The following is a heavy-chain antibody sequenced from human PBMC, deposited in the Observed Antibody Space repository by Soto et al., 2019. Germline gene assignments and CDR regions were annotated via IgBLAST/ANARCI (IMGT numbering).Heavy chain of an antibody. Sequence: PGGSLRLSCAASGFTFSSYGMHWVRQAPGKGLEWVAVIWYDGSNKYYADSVKGRFTISRDNSKNTLYLQMNSLRAEDTAVYYCARAPVTAGYFDYWGQGTLVTVSS. CDR1: GFTFSSYG. D-gene: IGHD2-21*02. CDR3: ARAPVTAGYFDY. V-gene: IGHV3-33*01. J-gene: IGHJ4*02. CDR2: IWYDGSNK.